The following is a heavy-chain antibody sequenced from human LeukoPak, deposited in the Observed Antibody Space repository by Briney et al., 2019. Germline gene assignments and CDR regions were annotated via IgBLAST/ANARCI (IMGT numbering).Heavy chain of an antibody. J-gene: IGHJ3*02. CDR3: ARERPAAASAFEI. D-gene: IGHD6-25*01. V-gene: IGHV3-7*01. CDR1: GFTFSRYW. Sequence: GGSLRLSCVASGFTFSRYWMSWVRHAPGKGLERVANIKTDGSAKNYLDSVKGRFTISRDNAENSLFLQMNSLRGEDTALYFCARERPAAASAFEIWGQGTRVIVSS. CDR2: IKTDGSAK.